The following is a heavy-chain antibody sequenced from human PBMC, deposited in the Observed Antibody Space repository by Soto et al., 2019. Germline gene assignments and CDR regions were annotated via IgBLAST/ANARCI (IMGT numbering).Heavy chain of an antibody. J-gene: IGHJ4*02. Sequence: QVQLQQWGAGLLKPSETLSLTCAVYGGSFSAYDWTWIRQPPGTGLEWIGEINHSGSTNYNPSLKRRVTISVDTAKNQFSLKLTPVTAADTAVYYCARDKITGLFDYWGQGTLVTVSS. D-gene: IGHD2-8*02. CDR1: GGSFSAYD. CDR3: ARDKITGLFDY. CDR2: INHSGST. V-gene: IGHV4-34*01.